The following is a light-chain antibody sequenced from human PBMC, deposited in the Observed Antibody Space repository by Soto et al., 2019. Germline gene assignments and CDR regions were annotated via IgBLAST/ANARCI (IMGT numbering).Light chain of an antibody. V-gene: IGKV3-20*01. CDR3: QQYATSKT. CDR2: DAS. CDR1: QTVAANF. Sequence: EIVWTQSPGTLSLSPGERATLSCRASQTVAANFLAWYQQKPGQAPRLLIFDASRRRTGIPDRFSGSGSGTDFTLTISRLEPEDFAMYDCQQYATSKTFGQGTRVEIK. J-gene: IGKJ1*01.